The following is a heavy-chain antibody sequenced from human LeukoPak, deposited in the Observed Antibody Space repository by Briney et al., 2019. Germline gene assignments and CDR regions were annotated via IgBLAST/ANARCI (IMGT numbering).Heavy chain of an antibody. J-gene: IGHJ5*02. CDR1: GGSISSGDYY. V-gene: IGHV4-30-4*08. Sequence: SETLSLTCTVSGGSISSGDYYWSWIRQPPGKGLEWIGYIYYSVSTYYNPSLKSRVTISVDTSKNQFSLKLSSVTAADTAVYSRARTRSRGLNWFDPWGQGTLVTVSS. CDR2: IYYSVST. CDR3: ARTRSRGLNWFDP. D-gene: IGHD3-16*01.